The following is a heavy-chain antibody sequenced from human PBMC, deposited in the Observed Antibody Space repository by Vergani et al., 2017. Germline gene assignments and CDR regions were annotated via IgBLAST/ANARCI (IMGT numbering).Heavy chain of an antibody. CDR3: ARGAPYSYGRPGYYGMDV. V-gene: IGHV1-69*12. CDR2: IIPIFGTA. Sequence: QVQLVQSGAEVKKPGSSVKVSCKASGGTFSSYAISWVRQAPGQGLEWMGGIIPIFGTANYAQKFQGRVTITADESTSTAYMELSSLRSEDTAVYYCARGAPYSYGRPGYYGMDVWGQGTTVTVSS. D-gene: IGHD5-18*01. J-gene: IGHJ6*02. CDR1: GGTFSSYA.